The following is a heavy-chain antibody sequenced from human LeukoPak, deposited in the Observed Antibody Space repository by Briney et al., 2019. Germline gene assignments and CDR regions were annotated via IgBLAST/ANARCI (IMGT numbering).Heavy chain of an antibody. J-gene: IGHJ1*01. CDR3: AKDSSGYYYVFQH. V-gene: IGHV3-43*02. CDR2: ISGDGGST. CDR1: RFTFDDYA. Sequence: GGSLRLSCAASRFTFDDYAMHWVRQAPGKGLEWVSLISGDGGSTYYGDSVKGRFTISRDNSKNSLYLQMSSLGTEDTALYYCAKDSSGYYYVFQHWGQGTLVTVSS. D-gene: IGHD3-22*01.